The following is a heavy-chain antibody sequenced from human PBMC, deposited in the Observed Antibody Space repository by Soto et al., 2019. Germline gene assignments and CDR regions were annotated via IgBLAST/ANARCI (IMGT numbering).Heavy chain of an antibody. J-gene: IGHJ6*03. CDR3: AKDHLRAAGGRPSHMDV. CDR1: GFTFSSYG. Sequence: GGSLRLSCAASGFTFSSYGMHWVRQAPGKGLEWVAVISYDGSNKYYADSVKGRFTISRDNSKNTLYLQMNSLRAEDTAVYYCAKDHLRAAGGRPSHMDVWGKGTTVTVSS. CDR2: ISYDGSNK. D-gene: IGHD3-16*01. V-gene: IGHV3-30*18.